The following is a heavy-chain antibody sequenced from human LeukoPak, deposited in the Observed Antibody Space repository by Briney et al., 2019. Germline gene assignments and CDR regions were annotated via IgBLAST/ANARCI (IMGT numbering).Heavy chain of an antibody. Sequence: SETLSLTCTVSGGSMSSSSYYWGWIRQPPGKGLEWIGSIYYSGSTYYNPSLKSRVTISVDTSKNQFSLKLSSVTVADTALYFCASRIVVSPAAIETWFDSWGQGTLVTVSS. D-gene: IGHD2-2*01. CDR3: ASRIVVSPAAIETWFDS. J-gene: IGHJ5*01. CDR1: GGSMSSSSYY. CDR2: IYYSGST. V-gene: IGHV4-39*07.